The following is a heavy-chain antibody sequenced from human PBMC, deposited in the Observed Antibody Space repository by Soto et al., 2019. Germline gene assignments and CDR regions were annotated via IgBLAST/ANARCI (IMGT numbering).Heavy chain of an antibody. CDR2: FNPNSGDT. CDR1: GYIFTAYS. CDR3: AREASAVISLDY. D-gene: IGHD6-19*01. J-gene: IGHJ4*02. Sequence: ASVKVSCKASGYIFTAYSMHWVRQAPGQGLEWVGWFNPNSGDTIYVQKFQGRVTLTGDTSISTAYMELYGLTSDDTAVYYCAREASAVISLDYWGQGTLVTVSS. V-gene: IGHV1-2*02.